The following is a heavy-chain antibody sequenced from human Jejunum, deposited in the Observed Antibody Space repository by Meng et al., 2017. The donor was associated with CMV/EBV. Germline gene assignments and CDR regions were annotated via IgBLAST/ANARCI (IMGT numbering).Heavy chain of an antibody. CDR1: GDSISSYY. D-gene: IGHD3-16*01. CDR2: FYPSGST. J-gene: IGHJ5*02. Sequence: QLQLQESGPVLVQPSETLSLSCAASGDSISSYYWSWIRQPAGKGLEWIGRFYPSGSTIYNPSLKSRVSMSVDTSKNQFSLKLNSVTAADTAVYYCARDGGATSRGPNWCDPWGQGTLVTVSS. CDR3: ARDGGATSRGPNWCDP. V-gene: IGHV4-4*07.